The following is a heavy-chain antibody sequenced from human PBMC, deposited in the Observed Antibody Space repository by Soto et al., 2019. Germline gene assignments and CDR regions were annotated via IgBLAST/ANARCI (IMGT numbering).Heavy chain of an antibody. CDR1: GFSFSSVW. CDR2: IEYDGSEE. J-gene: IGHJ1*01. D-gene: IGHD3-10*01. V-gene: IGHV3-7*01. CDR3: VTALNWRGH. Sequence: GGSLRLSCVVSGFSFSSVWMTWVRQAPGKGLECVANIEYDGSEEYYVDSVKGRFTISRDNAKNSLYLQMNSLRDEDSAVYYCVTALNWRGHWAQG.